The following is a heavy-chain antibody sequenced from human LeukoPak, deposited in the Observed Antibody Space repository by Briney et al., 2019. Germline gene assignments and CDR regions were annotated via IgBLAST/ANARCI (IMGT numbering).Heavy chain of an antibody. J-gene: IGHJ4*02. V-gene: IGHV3-74*01. Sequence: GGSLRLSCAASGFTFSSYWMHWVRQPPAKGLVWVSRINGDGGSTSYADSVKGRFTISRDNAKNTLYLQMNSLTAEDTAVYYCAKIPSGSESYYTAFDYWGQGTLVTVSS. D-gene: IGHD3-10*01. CDR3: AKIPSGSESYYTAFDY. CDR1: GFTFSSYW. CDR2: INGDGGST.